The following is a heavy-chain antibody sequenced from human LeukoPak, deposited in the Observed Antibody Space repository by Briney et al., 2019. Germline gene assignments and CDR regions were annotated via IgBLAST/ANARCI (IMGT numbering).Heavy chain of an antibody. Sequence: GGSLRLSCAASGFTFSSYSMNWVRQAPGKGLEWVSSISSSSSYIYYADSVKGRFTISRDNAKNSLYLQMNSLRAEDTAVYYCARIVPATAEYYFDYWGQGTLVTVSS. V-gene: IGHV3-21*01. CDR3: ARIVPATAEYYFDY. CDR1: GFTFSSYS. CDR2: ISSSSSYI. D-gene: IGHD2-2*01. J-gene: IGHJ4*02.